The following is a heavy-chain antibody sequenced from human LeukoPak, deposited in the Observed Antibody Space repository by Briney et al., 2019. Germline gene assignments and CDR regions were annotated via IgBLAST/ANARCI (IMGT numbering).Heavy chain of an antibody. V-gene: IGHV3-23*01. D-gene: IGHD5-18*01. CDR3: AKRGYSYGLDWFDP. Sequence: GGSLRLSCTASGFTFSSYAMSWVRQAPGKGLEWVSAISGSGGSTYYADSVKGRFTISRDNSKNTLYLRMNSLRAEDTAVYYCAKRGYSYGLDWFDPWGQGTLVTVSS. J-gene: IGHJ5*02. CDR1: GFTFSSYA. CDR2: ISGSGGST.